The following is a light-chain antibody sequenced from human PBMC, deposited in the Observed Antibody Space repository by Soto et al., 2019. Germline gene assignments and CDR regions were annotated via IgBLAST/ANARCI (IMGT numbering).Light chain of an antibody. CDR3: ATWDDSLNGWV. J-gene: IGLJ3*02. V-gene: IGLV1-44*01. CDR2: RNN. Sequence: QSVLTQPPSASGTPGQRVTISCSGSNSNIGSRTVSWYQQLPGTAPKLLIQRNNQRPSGVPDRFSGSRSGTSASLAISGLQSEDEADYYCATWDDSLNGWVFGGGTKVTVL. CDR1: NSNIGSRT.